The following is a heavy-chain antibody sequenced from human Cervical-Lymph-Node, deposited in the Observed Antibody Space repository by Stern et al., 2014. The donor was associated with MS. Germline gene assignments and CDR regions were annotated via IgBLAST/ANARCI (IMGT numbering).Heavy chain of an antibody. J-gene: IGHJ4*02. D-gene: IGHD3-10*01. V-gene: IGHV3-73*01. Sequence: EVQLVESGGGLVQPGGSLKLSCAASGFTFSGSAMHWVRQASGNGLEWVGRIRSKANSYATAYAASVKGRFTISRDDSKNSAYLQMNSLKTEATAVYYCTRLHYGSGSYDYWGQGTLVTVSS. CDR1: GFTFSGSA. CDR3: TRLHYGSGSYDY. CDR2: IRSKANSYAT.